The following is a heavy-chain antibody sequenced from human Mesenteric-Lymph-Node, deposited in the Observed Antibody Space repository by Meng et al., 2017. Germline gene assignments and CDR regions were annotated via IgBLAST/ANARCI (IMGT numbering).Heavy chain of an antibody. CDR1: GFTFSSYW. CDR2: IKQDGSEN. D-gene: IGHD6-19*01. CDR3: ARDLVREALWLDITHAFDI. Sequence: GGSLRLSCAASGFTFSSYWMSWVRQAPGKGLEWVANIKQDGSENYYVDSVKGRFTISRDNAKNSLYLQMNSLRAEDTAVYYCARDLVREALWLDITHAFDIWGQGTMVTVSS. J-gene: IGHJ3*02. V-gene: IGHV3-7*01.